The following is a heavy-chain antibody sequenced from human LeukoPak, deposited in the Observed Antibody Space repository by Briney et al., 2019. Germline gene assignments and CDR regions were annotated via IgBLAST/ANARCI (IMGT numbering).Heavy chain of an antibody. J-gene: IGHJ4*02. D-gene: IGHD3-9*01. Sequence: SETLSLTCTVSGGSISSYYWSWIRQPPGKGLEWIGYIYYSGSTNYNPSLKSRVTISVDTSKNQFSLKLSSVTAADTAVYYCARHDILTVYYFDYWGQGTLVTVSS. CDR3: ARHDILTVYYFDY. CDR2: IYYSGST. V-gene: IGHV4-59*08. CDR1: GGSISSYY.